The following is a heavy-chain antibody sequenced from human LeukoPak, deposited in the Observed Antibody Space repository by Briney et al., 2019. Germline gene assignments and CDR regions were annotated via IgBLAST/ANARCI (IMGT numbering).Heavy chain of an antibody. J-gene: IGHJ4*02. CDR2: INHSGST. Sequence: SETLSLTCAVYGGSFSGYDWSWIRQPPGKELEWIGEINHSGSTNYNPSLKSRVTISVDTSKNQFSLKLSSVTAADTAVYYCARGVGNILTGYSLDYWGQGTLVTVSS. D-gene: IGHD3-9*01. CDR3: ARGVGNILTGYSLDY. CDR1: GGSFSGYD. V-gene: IGHV4-34*01.